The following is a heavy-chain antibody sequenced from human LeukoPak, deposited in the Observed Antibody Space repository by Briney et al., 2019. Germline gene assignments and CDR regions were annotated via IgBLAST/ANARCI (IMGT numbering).Heavy chain of an antibody. J-gene: IGHJ4*02. CDR2: FYVGGAT. V-gene: IGHV3-53*01. D-gene: IGHD5-24*01. CDR1: GFIVTNNY. Sequence: PGGSLRLSCAVSGFIVTNNYMSWVRQAPGKGLEWVSVFYVGGATYYADSVKGRFTISRDNSENTLYLQMKSMRAEDTAVYYCARGGGYNFFDYWGQGTLVTVSS. CDR3: ARGGGYNFFDY.